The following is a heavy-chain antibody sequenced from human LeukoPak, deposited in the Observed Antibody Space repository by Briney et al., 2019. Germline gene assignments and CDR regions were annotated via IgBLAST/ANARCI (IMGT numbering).Heavy chain of an antibody. CDR3: TTVGEYCSSTSCRNYFDY. CDR2: IKSKTDGGTT. V-gene: IGHV3-15*07. CDR1: GFTFSNAW. D-gene: IGHD2-2*01. Sequence: GGSLRLSCAASGFTFSNAWMNWVRQAPGKGLEWVGRIKSKTDGGTTDYAAPVKGRFTISRDDSKNTLYLQMNSLKTEDTAVYYCTTVGEYCSSTSCRNYFDYWGQGTLVTVSS. J-gene: IGHJ4*02.